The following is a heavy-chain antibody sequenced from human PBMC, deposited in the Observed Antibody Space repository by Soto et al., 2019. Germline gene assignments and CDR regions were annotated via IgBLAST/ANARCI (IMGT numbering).Heavy chain of an antibody. Sequence: GPSVKVSCKASGYTFTSYGISWVRQAPGQGLEWMGWISAYNGNTNYAQKLQGRVTMTTDTSTSTAYMELRSLRSDDTAVYYCASTARGYDFDYWGRGTLVTVSS. J-gene: IGHJ4*02. CDR3: ASTARGYDFDY. V-gene: IGHV1-18*01. CDR1: GYTFTSYG. D-gene: IGHD5-12*01. CDR2: ISAYNGNT.